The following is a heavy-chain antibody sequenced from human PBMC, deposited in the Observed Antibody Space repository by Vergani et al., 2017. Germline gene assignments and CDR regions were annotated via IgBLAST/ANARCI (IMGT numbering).Heavy chain of an antibody. Sequence: QVQLQQWGEGLLKPSETLSLTCAVYGGSFSGYYWSWVRQPPGKGLEWLGEINHSGSTYYNPSLKSRVTMSVDTSKNQCSLKLSSVTAADTAVYYCARVFRDWFDPWGQGTLVTVSS. CDR2: INHSGST. CDR1: GGSFSGYY. J-gene: IGHJ5*02. V-gene: IGHV4-34*01. CDR3: ARVFRDWFDP. D-gene: IGHD3-3*01.